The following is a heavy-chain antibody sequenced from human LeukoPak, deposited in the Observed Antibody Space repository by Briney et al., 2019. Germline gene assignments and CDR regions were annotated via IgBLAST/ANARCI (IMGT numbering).Heavy chain of an antibody. CDR3: ARLGDGSGYYSWGPQWGNWFDP. J-gene: IGHJ5*02. CDR1: GYTFTGYY. Sequence: ASVKVSCKASGYTFTGYYMHWVRQAPGQGLEWMGWINPNSGGTNYAQKFQGRVTMTRDTSISTAYMELSRLRSDDTAVYYCARLGDGSGYYSWGPQWGNWFDPWGQGTLVTVSS. V-gene: IGHV1-2*02. CDR2: INPNSGGT. D-gene: IGHD3-22*01.